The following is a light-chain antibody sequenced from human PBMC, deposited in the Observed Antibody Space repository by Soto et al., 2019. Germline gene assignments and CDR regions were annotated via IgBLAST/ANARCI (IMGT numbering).Light chain of an antibody. V-gene: IGKV1-33*01. CDR2: DAS. CDR1: QDITNY. Sequence: DIQMTQSPSSLSASVGDRFTITCQASQDITNYLNWYQQKPGKAPKLLIYDASNLETGVPSRFSGSGSGTSFTLTISSLQPEDFATYFCQQSYSTPLTFGGGTKVDIK. J-gene: IGKJ4*01. CDR3: QQSYSTPLT.